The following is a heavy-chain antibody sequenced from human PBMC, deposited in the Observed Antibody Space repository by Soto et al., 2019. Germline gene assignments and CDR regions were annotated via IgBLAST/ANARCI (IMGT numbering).Heavy chain of an antibody. Sequence: XSVKVSCKATGYPFTSYYMHWVRQAPGQGLEWMGIINPSGGSTSYAQKFQGRVTMTRDTSTSTVYMELSSLRSEDTAVYYCARNPITMIVVVQDGDAFDIWGQGTMVTV. CDR1: GYPFTSYY. D-gene: IGHD3-22*01. J-gene: IGHJ3*02. CDR2: INPSGGST. CDR3: ARNPITMIVVVQDGDAFDI. V-gene: IGHV1-46*01.